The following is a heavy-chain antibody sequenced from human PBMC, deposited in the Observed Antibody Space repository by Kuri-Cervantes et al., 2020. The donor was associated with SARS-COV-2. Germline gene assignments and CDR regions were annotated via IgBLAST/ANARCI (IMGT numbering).Heavy chain of an antibody. CDR3: ARDPGGVYYYYYYMDV. Sequence: GESLKISCAASGFTFSSYGMHWVRQAPGKGLEWVAVIWYDGSNKYYADSVKGRFTISRDNSTNTLYLQMNSLRAEDTAVYYCARDPGGVYYYYYYMDVWGKGTTVTVSS. J-gene: IGHJ6*03. D-gene: IGHD3-16*01. V-gene: IGHV3-33*08. CDR1: GFTFSSYG. CDR2: IWYDGSNK.